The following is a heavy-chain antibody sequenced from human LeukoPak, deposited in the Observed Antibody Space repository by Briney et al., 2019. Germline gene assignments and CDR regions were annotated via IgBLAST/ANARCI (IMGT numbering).Heavy chain of an antibody. D-gene: IGHD6-13*01. J-gene: IGHJ4*02. V-gene: IGHV4-34*01. CDR3: ARGRYSSSWYRASDY. CDR1: GGSFSGYY. Sequence: SETLSLTCAVYGGSFSGYYWSWIRQPPGKGLECIGEINHSGSTNYNPSLKSRVTISVDTSKNQFSLKLSSVTAADTAVYYCARGRYSSSWYRASDYWGQGTPVTVSS. CDR2: INHSGST.